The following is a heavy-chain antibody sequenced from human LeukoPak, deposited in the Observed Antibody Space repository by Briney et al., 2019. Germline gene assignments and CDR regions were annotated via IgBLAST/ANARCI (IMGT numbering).Heavy chain of an antibody. CDR2: ISYDGSNK. Sequence: GRSLRLSCAASGFTFSSYAMHWVRQAPGKGLEWVAVISYDGSNKYYADSVKGRFTISRDNSKNTLYLQMNSLRAEDTAVYYCARVMTYYYYGMDVWGQGTTVTVSS. V-gene: IGHV3-30*14. D-gene: IGHD2-8*01. CDR3: ARVMTYYYYGMDV. J-gene: IGHJ6*02. CDR1: GFTFSSYA.